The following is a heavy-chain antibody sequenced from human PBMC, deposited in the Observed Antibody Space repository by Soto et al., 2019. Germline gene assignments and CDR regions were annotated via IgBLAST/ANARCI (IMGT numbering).Heavy chain of an antibody. V-gene: IGHV4-61*01. CDR1: GGSVSSGSYY. D-gene: IGHD4-4*01. CDR3: ARGRRLTTVTTSDAFDI. Sequence: SETLSLTCTVSGGSVSSGSYYWSWIRQPPGKGLEWIGYIYYSGSTNYNPSLKSRVTISVDTSKNQFSLKLSSVTAADTAVYYCARGRRLTTVTTSDAFDIWGQGTMVTV. J-gene: IGHJ3*02. CDR2: IYYSGST.